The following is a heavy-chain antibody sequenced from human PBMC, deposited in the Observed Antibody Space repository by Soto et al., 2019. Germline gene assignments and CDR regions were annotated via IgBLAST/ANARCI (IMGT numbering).Heavy chain of an antibody. V-gene: IGHV3-7*01. CDR2: IKRDGSEK. J-gene: IGHJ4*02. Sequence: GGSLRLSCAASGFAVSSFWMSWVRQAPGKGLEWVANIKRDGSEKYYVDSVKGRFTISRDNAKNSLYLQMNSLRAEDTAVYYCARDYYFWRGSTTSTHYCGQGTLDIGSA. D-gene: IGHD3-3*01. CDR3: ARDYYFWRGSTTSTHY. CDR1: GFAVSSFW.